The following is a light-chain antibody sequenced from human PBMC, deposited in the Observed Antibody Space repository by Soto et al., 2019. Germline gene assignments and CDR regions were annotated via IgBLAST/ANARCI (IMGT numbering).Light chain of an antibody. Sequence: EIFLTQSPDTLSLSPGERATLSCRASQSVTNYIAWYQQRPGQAPRLLIYGASTRDTGIPARFSGSGSGTEFALPLSRLQSEDFEVYFCQQYNDWPWTFGQGTKVDIK. CDR3: QQYNDWPWT. V-gene: IGKV3-15*01. CDR1: QSVTNY. CDR2: GAS. J-gene: IGKJ1*01.